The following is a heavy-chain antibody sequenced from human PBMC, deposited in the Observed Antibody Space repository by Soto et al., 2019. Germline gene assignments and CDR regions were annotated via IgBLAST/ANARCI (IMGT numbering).Heavy chain of an antibody. Sequence: EVQLIESGGGWVQPGTSLRVSCAASGFTFHEYAMHWVRQAPGKGLEWVSGISGGSGDSTFYADSVKGRFTISRDNSKNTLHLQMNSLRTEDTAVYYCAKNQPSWATRAAFDYWGQGTLVTVSS. CDR2: ISGGSGDST. D-gene: IGHD2-2*01. CDR1: GFTFHEYA. V-gene: IGHV3-23*01. J-gene: IGHJ4*02. CDR3: AKNQPSWATRAAFDY.